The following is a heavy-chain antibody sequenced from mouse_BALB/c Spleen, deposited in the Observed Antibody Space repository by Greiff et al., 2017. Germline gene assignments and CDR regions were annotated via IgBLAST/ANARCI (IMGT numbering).Heavy chain of an antibody. CDR2: ISSGGSYT. J-gene: IGHJ3*01. V-gene: IGHV5-6*01. CDR3: ARYLTTARFAY. CDR1: GFTFSSYG. D-gene: IGHD1-2*01. Sequence: EVKLVESGGDLVKPGGSLKLSCAASGFTFSSYGMSWVRQTPDKRLEWVATISSGGSYTYYPDSVKGRFTISRDNAKNTLYLQMSSLKSEDTAMYYCARYLTTARFAYWGQGTLVTVSA.